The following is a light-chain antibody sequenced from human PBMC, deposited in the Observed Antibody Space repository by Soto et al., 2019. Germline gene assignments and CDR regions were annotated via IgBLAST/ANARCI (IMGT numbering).Light chain of an antibody. CDR1: QDISNY. Sequence: DIHMTQSASSLSASVGYRFTITCKASQDISNYLNWYQQKPGKAPKLLIYDASNLETGVPSRFSGSGSGTDFTFTISSLQPEDIETYYCQQYDNLPLTFGGGTKVDIK. J-gene: IGKJ4*01. CDR2: DAS. CDR3: QQYDNLPLT. V-gene: IGKV1-33*01.